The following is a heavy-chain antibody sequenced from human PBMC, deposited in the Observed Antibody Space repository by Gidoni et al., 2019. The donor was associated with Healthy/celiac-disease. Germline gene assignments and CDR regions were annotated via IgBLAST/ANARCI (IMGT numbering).Heavy chain of an antibody. CDR2: ST. V-gene: IGHV3-23*01. D-gene: IGHD1-26*01. CDR3: AKVVGGSSGYYFDY. Sequence: STYYADAVKGRFTISRDNSKNTLYLQMNSLRAEDTAVYYCAKVVGGSSGYYFDYWGQGTLVTVSS. J-gene: IGHJ4*02.